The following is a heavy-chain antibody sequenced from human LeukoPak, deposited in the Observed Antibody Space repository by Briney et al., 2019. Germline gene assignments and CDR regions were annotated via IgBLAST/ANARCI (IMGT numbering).Heavy chain of an antibody. J-gene: IGHJ4*02. CDR2: IKSKTDGGTT. D-gene: IGHD3-10*01. CDR3: TTDRPFTMVRGVPSDY. V-gene: IGHV3-15*01. Sequence: GGSLRLSCAASGFTFSNAWMSWVRQAPGKGLEWVGRIKSKTDGGTTDYAAPVKGRFTISRDDSKNTLYLQMNSLKTEDTVVCYCTTDRPFTMVRGVPSDYWGQGTLVTVSS. CDR1: GFTFSNAW.